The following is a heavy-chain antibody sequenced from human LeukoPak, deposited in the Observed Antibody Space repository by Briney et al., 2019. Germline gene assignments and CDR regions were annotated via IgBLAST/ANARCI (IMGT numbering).Heavy chain of an antibody. Sequence: SQTPSLTCTVSGGSISSGDYYWSWIRQPPGKGLEWIGYIYYSGSTYYNPSLKSRVTISVDTSKNQFSLKLSSVTAADTAVYYCARGLVEVVGGYFDLWGRGTLVTVSS. CDR2: IYYSGST. V-gene: IGHV4-30-4*01. CDR3: ARGLVEVVGGYFDL. D-gene: IGHD2-2*01. CDR1: GGSISSGDYY. J-gene: IGHJ2*01.